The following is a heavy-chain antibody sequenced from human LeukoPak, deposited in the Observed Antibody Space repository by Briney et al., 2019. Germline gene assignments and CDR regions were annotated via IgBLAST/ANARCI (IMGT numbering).Heavy chain of an antibody. CDR2: INHSGST. J-gene: IGHJ4*02. CDR3: ATVGKGYSSGLYFDY. Sequence: SETLSLTCAVYGGSFSGYYWSWIRQPPGKGLEWIGEINHSGSTNYNPSLKSRVTISVDTSKNQFSLKLSSVTAADTAVYYCATVGKGYSSGLYFDYWGQGTLVTVSS. V-gene: IGHV4-34*01. CDR1: GGSFSGYY. D-gene: IGHD6-19*01.